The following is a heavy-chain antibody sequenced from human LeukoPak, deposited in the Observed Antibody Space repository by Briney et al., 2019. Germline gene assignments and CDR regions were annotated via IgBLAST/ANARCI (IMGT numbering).Heavy chain of an antibody. CDR2: INNDGRST. CDR3: AGDSGYGFDH. V-gene: IGHV3-74*01. D-gene: IGHD5-12*01. Sequence: GGSLRLTCAASGFTFRSHWMHWVRQAPGKGLVWVSRINNDGRSTSYADSVKGRLTISRDNAKNTLYLQMNSLKAEDTAVYYCAGDSGYGFDHWGQGTPVTVPS. CDR1: GFTFRSHW. J-gene: IGHJ4*02.